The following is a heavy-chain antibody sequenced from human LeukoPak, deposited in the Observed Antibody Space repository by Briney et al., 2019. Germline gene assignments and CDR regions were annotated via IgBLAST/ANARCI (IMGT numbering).Heavy chain of an antibody. Sequence: PSETLSLTCTVSGGSISGTTSYWGWIRQPPGKGLQWIGSIYYSGNTYYNPSLKSRVTKSVDTSKNQFSLTLNSVTAADTAVYYCATLLSAPRDSWGQGTLVTVSS. J-gene: IGHJ4*02. CDR2: IYYSGNT. D-gene: IGHD3-10*01. CDR1: GGSISGTTSY. V-gene: IGHV4-39*01. CDR3: ATLLSAPRDS.